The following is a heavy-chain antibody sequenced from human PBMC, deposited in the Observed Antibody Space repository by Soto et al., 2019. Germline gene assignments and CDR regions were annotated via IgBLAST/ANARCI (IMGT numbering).Heavy chain of an antibody. V-gene: IGHV3-21*01. CDR2: ISSSSSYI. CDR1: GFTFSSYS. CDR3: ARNRAGGLNYYYYMDV. D-gene: IGHD1-26*01. J-gene: IGHJ6*03. Sequence: EVQLVESGGGLVKPGGSLRLSCVASGFTFSSYSMNWVRQAPGKGLEWVSSISSSSSYIYYADSVKSRFTISRDNAKNSLYLQMNSLRAEDTAVYYCARNRAGGLNYYYYMDVWGKGTTVTVSS.